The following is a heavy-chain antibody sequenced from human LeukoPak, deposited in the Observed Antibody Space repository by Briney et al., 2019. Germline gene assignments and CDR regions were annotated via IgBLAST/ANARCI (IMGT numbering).Heavy chain of an antibody. CDR1: VGSISSYY. V-gene: IGHV4-59*01. CDR3: ARRGTSMGPDTI. CDR2: MYYSRST. D-gene: IGHD3-16*01. Sequence: SETLSLTCTVSVGSISSYYWSWIRQPPGKGLEYICYMYYSRSTNYNPSLKSRVTISVDTSKNQFSLKLSSVIAADTAVYYCARRGTSMGPDTIWGQGTLVTVSS. J-gene: IGHJ4*02.